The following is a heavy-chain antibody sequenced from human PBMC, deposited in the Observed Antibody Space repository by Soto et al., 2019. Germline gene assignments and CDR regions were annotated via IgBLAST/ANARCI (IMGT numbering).Heavy chain of an antibody. CDR2: IYYTGST. D-gene: IGHD3-10*01. CDR1: GGSISSYY. Sequence: QVQLQESGPGLVKPSETLSLTCTVSGGSISSYYWTWIRQSPAKELEWIGYIYYTGSTKYNPSLESRVTISIDTSKNQFSLNQRSVTAADTAVYYCARAPAPGTYYYGMDVWGQGTTVTVSS. CDR3: ARAPAPGTYYYGMDV. V-gene: IGHV4-59*01. J-gene: IGHJ6*02.